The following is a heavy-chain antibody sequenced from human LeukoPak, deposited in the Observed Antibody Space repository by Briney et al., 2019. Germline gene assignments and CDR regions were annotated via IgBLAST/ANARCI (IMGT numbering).Heavy chain of an antibody. CDR1: GYTFTSYG. CDR3: ARGLSGLQDAFDI. J-gene: IGHJ3*02. V-gene: IGHV1-8*03. Sequence: ASVKVSCKASGYTFTSYGINWVRQATGQGLEWMGWMNPNSGNTGYAQKFQGRVTITRNTSISTAYMELSSLRSEDTAVYYCARGLSGLQDAFDIWGQGTMVTVSS. CDR2: MNPNSGNT. D-gene: IGHD4-11*01.